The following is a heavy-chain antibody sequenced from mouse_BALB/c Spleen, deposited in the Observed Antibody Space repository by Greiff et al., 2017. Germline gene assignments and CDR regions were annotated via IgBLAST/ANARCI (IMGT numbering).Heavy chain of an antibody. CDR2: ISSGGSYT. J-gene: IGHJ2*01. Sequence: EVKLVESGGGLVKPGGSLKLSCAASGFTFSSYAMSWVRQSPEKRLEWVAEISSGGSYTYYPDTVTGRFTISRDNAKNTLYLEMSSLRSEDTAMYYCARHGSPPFDYWGQGTTLTVSS. D-gene: IGHD1-1*01. CDR3: ARHGSPPFDY. V-gene: IGHV5-9-4*01. CDR1: GFTFSSYA.